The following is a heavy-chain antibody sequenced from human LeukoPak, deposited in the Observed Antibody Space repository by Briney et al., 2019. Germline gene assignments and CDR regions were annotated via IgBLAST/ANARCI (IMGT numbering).Heavy chain of an antibody. CDR3: ARPKRFPCYFDY. V-gene: IGHV3-53*01. J-gene: IGHJ4*02. CDR2: IYSGGST. Sequence: GGSLRLSCAASGFTVSSNYMSWVRQAPGKGLEWVSVIYSGGSTYYADSVKGRFTISRDNSKNTLYLQMNSLRAEDTAVYYCARPKRFPCYFDYWGQGTLVTVSS. CDR1: GFTVSSNY.